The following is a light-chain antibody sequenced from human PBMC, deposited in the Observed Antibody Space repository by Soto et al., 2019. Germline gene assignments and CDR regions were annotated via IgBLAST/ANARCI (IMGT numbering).Light chain of an antibody. V-gene: IGLV2-14*01. CDR3: SSYTSSSTYNYV. Sequence: QSALTQPASVSGSPGQSITISCTGTSSGVGGYNYVSWYQQHPGKAPKLMIYEVSNRPSGVSNRFSGSKSGNTASLTISGLQAEDEADYYCSSYTSSSTYNYVFGTGTKVT. CDR2: EVS. J-gene: IGLJ1*01. CDR1: SSGVGGYNY.